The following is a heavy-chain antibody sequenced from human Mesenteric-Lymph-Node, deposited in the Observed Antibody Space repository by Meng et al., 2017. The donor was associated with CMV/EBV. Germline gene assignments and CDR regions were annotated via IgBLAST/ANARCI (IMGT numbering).Heavy chain of an antibody. CDR3: ASSGIAAAGRLFDY. D-gene: IGHD6-13*01. J-gene: IGHJ4*02. CDR2: ISTSSTYI. CDR1: GFILSSYS. V-gene: IGHV3-21*01. Sequence: GGSLRLSCVASGFILSSYSVNWVRQAPGKGLEWVSSISTSSTYIYYADSVKGRFTISRDNAKNSLYLQMNSLRAEDTAVYYCASSGIAAAGRLFDYWGQGTLVTVSS.